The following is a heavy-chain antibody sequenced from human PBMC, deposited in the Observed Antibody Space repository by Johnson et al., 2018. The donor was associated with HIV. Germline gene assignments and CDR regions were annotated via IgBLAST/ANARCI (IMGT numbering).Heavy chain of an antibody. J-gene: IGHJ3*02. CDR2: IYSGGST. CDR1: GFTVSSNY. V-gene: IGHV3-66*02. CDR3: AKDRSQYSSGWEAFDI. Sequence: VQLLESGGGLVQPGGSLRLSCAASGFTVSSNYMSWVRQAPGKGLEWVSVIYSGGSTYYADSVKGRFTISRDNSKNTLYLQMNSLRAEDTAVYYCAKDRSQYSSGWEAFDIWGQGTMVTVSS. D-gene: IGHD6-19*01.